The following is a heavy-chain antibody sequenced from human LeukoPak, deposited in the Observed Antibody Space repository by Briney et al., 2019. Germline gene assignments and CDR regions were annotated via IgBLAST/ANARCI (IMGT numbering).Heavy chain of an antibody. CDR1: GYTITSYG. V-gene: IGHV1-18*01. D-gene: IGHD3-22*01. J-gene: IGHJ3*02. CDR2: ISAYNGNT. Sequence: ASVKVSCKASGYTITSYGISWVRQAPGQGLEWLGWISAYNGNTNYAQKLQGRVTMTTDTSTSTAYMELRSLRSDDTAVYYCASLKNYYDSSGYLVTDAFDIWGQGTMVTVSS. CDR3: ASLKNYYDSSGYLVTDAFDI.